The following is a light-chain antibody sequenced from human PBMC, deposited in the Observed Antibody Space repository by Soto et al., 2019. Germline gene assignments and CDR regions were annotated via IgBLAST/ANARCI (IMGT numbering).Light chain of an antibody. CDR3: AAWDDRLSAHL. CDR1: DSNIGYTT. J-gene: IGLJ1*01. V-gene: IGLV1-44*01. Sequence: QSALTQPPSASGTPGQRVTISCSGGDSNIGYTTVSWYQHLPGTAPKLLITRNNQRPSGVPDRFSGSTSGTSASLAISGLQSEEEGDYYCAAWDDRLSAHLFGTRTKVTVL. CDR2: RNN.